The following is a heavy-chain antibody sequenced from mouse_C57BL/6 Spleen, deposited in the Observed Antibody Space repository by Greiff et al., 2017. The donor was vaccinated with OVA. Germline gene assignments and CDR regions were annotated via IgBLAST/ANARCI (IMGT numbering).Heavy chain of an antibody. J-gene: IGHJ4*01. D-gene: IGHD1-1*01. V-gene: IGHV1-55*01. CDR3: ARDRYYYGSSYDYAMDY. CDR2: IYPGSGST. CDR1: GYTFTSYW. Sequence: QVQLQQPGAELVKPGASVKMSCKASGYTFTSYWITWVKQRPGQGLEWIGDIYPGSGSTNYNEKFKSKATLTVDTSSSTAYMQLSSLTSEDSAVYYCARDRYYYGSSYDYAMDYWGQGTSVTVSS.